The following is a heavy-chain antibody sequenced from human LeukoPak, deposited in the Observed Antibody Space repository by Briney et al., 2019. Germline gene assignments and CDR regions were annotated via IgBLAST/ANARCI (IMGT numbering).Heavy chain of an antibody. CDR1: GFTFSSYS. Sequence: GGSLRLSCAASGFTFSSYSMNWVRQAPGKGLEWVAVISFDGSNKYYADSVKGRFTISRDNSKNTLYLQMNSLSTEDTTVYYCARAYSSSWYGALDHWGQGTLVTVSS. CDR3: ARAYSSSWYGALDH. D-gene: IGHD6-13*01. J-gene: IGHJ4*02. CDR2: ISFDGSNK. V-gene: IGHV3-30*03.